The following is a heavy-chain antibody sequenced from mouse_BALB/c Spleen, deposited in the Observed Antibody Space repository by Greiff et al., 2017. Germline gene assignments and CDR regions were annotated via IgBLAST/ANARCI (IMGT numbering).Heavy chain of an antibody. J-gene: IGHJ2*01. Sequence: FTISRENAKNTLYLEMSSLRSEDTAMYYCARGEKTGYFDYWGQGTTLTVSS. CDR3: ARGEKTGYFDY. V-gene: IGHV5-15*02. D-gene: IGHD4-1*01.